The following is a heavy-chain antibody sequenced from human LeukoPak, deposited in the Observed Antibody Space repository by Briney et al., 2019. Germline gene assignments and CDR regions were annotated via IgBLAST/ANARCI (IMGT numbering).Heavy chain of an antibody. Sequence: GASVKVSCKASGYYSISWVRQAPGQGLEWMGWIGAYNGNTKYAPKLQGRVTMTTDTYTNTAYMELRSLPTDDTAAYFCARDLSLYYYDSSGRGFDPWGQGTLVTVSS. CDR1: GYYS. CDR3: ARDLSLYYYDSSGRGFDP. J-gene: IGHJ5*02. D-gene: IGHD3-22*01. CDR2: IGAYNGNT. V-gene: IGHV1-18*01.